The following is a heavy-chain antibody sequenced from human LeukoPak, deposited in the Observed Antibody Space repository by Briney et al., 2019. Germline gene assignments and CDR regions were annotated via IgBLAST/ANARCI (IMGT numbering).Heavy chain of an antibody. CDR1: GFTFSNYA. CDR2: ISGSGGTK. CDR3: ARGDCSSTSCSSTPKNWFDP. D-gene: IGHD2-2*01. Sequence: GGSLRLSCAASGFTFSNYAMSWVRQAPGKGLEWVSAISGSGGTKYYEDSVKGRFTISSDNSMNTLYLQMNSLRAEDTAVFYCARGDCSSTSCSSTPKNWFDPWGQGTLVSVSS. V-gene: IGHV3-23*01. J-gene: IGHJ5*02.